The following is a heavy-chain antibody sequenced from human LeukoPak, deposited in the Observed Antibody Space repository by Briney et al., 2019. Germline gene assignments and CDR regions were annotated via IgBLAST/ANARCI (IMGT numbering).Heavy chain of an antibody. CDR3: ARSRGRKVTLFDY. Sequence: SETLSLTCTVSGGSISTYYWSWIRQPPGKGLEWIGYIYTSGSADYNPSLKSRVTISLDTSNNQFSLNLNSVTAADTAVYYCARSRGRKVTLFDYWGQGILVTVSS. D-gene: IGHD3-10*01. V-gene: IGHV4-4*09. CDR2: IYTSGSA. J-gene: IGHJ4*02. CDR1: GGSISTYY.